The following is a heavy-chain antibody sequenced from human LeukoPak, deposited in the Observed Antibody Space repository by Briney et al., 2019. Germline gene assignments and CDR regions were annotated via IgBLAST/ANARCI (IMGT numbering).Heavy chain of an antibody. J-gene: IGHJ3*02. CDR1: GGTLSSYA. D-gene: IGHD3-22*01. V-gene: IGHV1-69*06. Sequence: SVKVSCKASGGTLSSYAISWVRQAPGQGLEWMGGIIPIFGTANYAQKFQGRVTITADKSTSTAYMELSSLRSEDTAVYYCARDYYYDSSGYLAVDDAFDIWGQGTMVTVSS. CDR3: ARDYYYDSSGYLAVDDAFDI. CDR2: IIPIFGTA.